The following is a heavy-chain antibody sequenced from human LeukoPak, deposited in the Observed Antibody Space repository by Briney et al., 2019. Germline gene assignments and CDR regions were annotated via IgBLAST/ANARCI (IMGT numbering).Heavy chain of an antibody. J-gene: IGHJ4*02. D-gene: IGHD5-24*01. CDR1: GYTFTGYY. CDR3: AREFSERATTPPDY. Sequence: ASVKVSCKASGYTFTGYYMHWVRQAPGQGLEWMGRINPNSGGTNYAQKFQGRVTMTRDTSISTAYMELSRLRSDDTAVYYCAREFSERATTPPDYWGQGPLVTVSS. CDR2: INPNSGGT. V-gene: IGHV1-2*06.